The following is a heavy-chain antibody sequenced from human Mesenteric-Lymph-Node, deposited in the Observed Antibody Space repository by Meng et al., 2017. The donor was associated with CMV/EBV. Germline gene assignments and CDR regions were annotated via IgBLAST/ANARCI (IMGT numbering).Heavy chain of an antibody. V-gene: IGHV4-38-2*02. CDR3: ARGPKVVPAAFDAFDI. CDR1: GYSISSPYY. CDR2: MYHSGST. J-gene: IGHJ3*02. Sequence: SETLSLTCTVSGYSISSPYYWGWIRQPPGKGLEWIGSMYHSGSTYYNPSLKSRVTMSIDTSKNQFSLKLSSVTAADTAVYYCARGPKVVPAAFDAFDIWGQGTMVTVSS. D-gene: IGHD2-2*01.